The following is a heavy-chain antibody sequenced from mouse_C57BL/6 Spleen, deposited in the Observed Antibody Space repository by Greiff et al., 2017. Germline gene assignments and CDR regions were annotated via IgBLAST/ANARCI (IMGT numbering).Heavy chain of an antibody. D-gene: IGHD2-1*01. CDR1: GYAFSSSW. V-gene: IGHV1-82*01. J-gene: IGHJ4*01. Sequence: QVQLQQSGPELVKPGASVKISCKASGYAFSSSWMNWVKQRPGKGLEWIGRIYPGDGDTNYNGKFKGKATLTADKSSSTAYMQLSSLTSEDSAVYFCARSIYYGNYPYYYAMDYWGQGTSVTVSS. CDR3: ARSIYYGNYPYYYAMDY. CDR2: IYPGDGDT.